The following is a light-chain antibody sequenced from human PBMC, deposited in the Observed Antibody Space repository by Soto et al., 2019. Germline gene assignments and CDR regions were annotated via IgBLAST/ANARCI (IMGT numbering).Light chain of an antibody. CDR2: DAS. Sequence: IGFTQSSNTLSLSPGDGARLSCTASQSVSGSYLAWYQQKPGQAPRLLIYDASSRATGIPDRFSGSGSGTDFTLTISRLEPEDFAVYYCQQYASSPRTFGQGTKVDIK. J-gene: IGKJ1*01. V-gene: IGKV3-20*01. CDR3: QQYASSPRT. CDR1: QSVSGSY.